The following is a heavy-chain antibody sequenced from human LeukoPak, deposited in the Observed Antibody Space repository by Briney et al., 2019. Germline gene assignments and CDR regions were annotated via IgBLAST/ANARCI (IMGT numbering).Heavy chain of an antibody. J-gene: IGHJ4*02. D-gene: IGHD5-18*01. Sequence: GSLRLSCAASGFTFSSYAMSWVRQAPGKGLEWVSAISGSGVDTYYADSVKGRFTISRDNSKNTLYLQMSSLRAEDTAVYYCAKEVPIQQGFLTLDYWGQGTLVTVSS. CDR3: AKEVPIQQGFLTLDY. V-gene: IGHV3-23*01. CDR1: GFTFSSYA. CDR2: ISGSGVDT.